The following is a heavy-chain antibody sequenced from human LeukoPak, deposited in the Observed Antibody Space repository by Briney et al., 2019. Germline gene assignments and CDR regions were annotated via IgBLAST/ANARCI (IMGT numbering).Heavy chain of an antibody. CDR1: GFSFSTYW. CDR3: ARDIVAAGTRDY. CDR2: INGDGSST. J-gene: IGHJ4*02. D-gene: IGHD6-25*01. V-gene: IGHV3-74*01. Sequence: PGWSVRLSCPASGFSFSTYWVHWVREGPGKGLESVSRINGDGSSTNYADSVKGRFTVSRDNAKNTLYLQMNSLRAEDTAVYFCARDIVAAGTRDYWGQGTLVTVSS.